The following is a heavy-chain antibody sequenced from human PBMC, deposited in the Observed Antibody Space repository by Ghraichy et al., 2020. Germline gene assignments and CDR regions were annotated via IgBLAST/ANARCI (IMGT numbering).Heavy chain of an antibody. J-gene: IGHJ6*02. D-gene: IGHD3-3*01. V-gene: IGHV1-69*13. CDR2: IIPIFGTA. Sequence: SVKVSCKASGGTFSSYAISWVRQAPGQGLEWMGGIIPIFGTANYAQKFQGRVTITADESTSTAYMELSSLRSEDTAVYYCARVQYYDFWSGYIGMDVWGQGTTVTVSS. CDR1: GGTFSSYA. CDR3: ARVQYYDFWSGYIGMDV.